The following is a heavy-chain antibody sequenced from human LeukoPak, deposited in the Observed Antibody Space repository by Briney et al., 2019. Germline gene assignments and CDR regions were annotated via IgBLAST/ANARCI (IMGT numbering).Heavy chain of an antibody. J-gene: IGHJ4*02. CDR2: IYSGGST. Sequence: GGSLRLSCAASGFTVSTNYMTWVRQAPGKGLKWVSVIYSGGSTYYADSVKGRFTISRGNSKNTLSLQMNSLRAEDTAVYYCARERGGRMAASGTLDYWGQGTLVTVSS. D-gene: IGHD6-13*01. CDR1: GFTVSTNY. V-gene: IGHV3-53*01. CDR3: ARERGGRMAASGTLDY.